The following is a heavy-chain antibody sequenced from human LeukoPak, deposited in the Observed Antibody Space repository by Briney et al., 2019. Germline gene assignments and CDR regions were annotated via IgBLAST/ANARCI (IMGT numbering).Heavy chain of an antibody. CDR2: INPSGGST. CDR1: GYTFTSYY. D-gene: IGHD2-15*01. Sequence: ASVKVSCKASGYTFTSYYMHWVRQAPGQGLEWMGIINPSGGSTSYAQKFQGRVTMTRDMSTSTVYMELSSLRSEDTAVYYCAREALYCSGGSCYVYGHGPSFDYWGQGTLVTVSS. V-gene: IGHV1-46*01. J-gene: IGHJ4*02. CDR3: AREALYCSGGSCYVYGHGPSFDY.